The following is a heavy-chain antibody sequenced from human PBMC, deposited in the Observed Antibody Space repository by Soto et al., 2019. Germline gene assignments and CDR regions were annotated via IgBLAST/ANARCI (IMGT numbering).Heavy chain of an antibody. CDR2: IDPSDSYT. V-gene: IGHV5-10-1*01. Sequence: GDSLKISCKGSGYSFTSYWISWVRQMPGKGLEWMGRIDPSDSYTNYSPSFQGHVTISADKSISTAYLQWSSLKAADTAMYYCARPMTTVTKSGYYGMDVWGQGTTVTVS. J-gene: IGHJ6*02. D-gene: IGHD4-4*01. CDR3: ARPMTTVTKSGYYGMDV. CDR1: GYSFTSYW.